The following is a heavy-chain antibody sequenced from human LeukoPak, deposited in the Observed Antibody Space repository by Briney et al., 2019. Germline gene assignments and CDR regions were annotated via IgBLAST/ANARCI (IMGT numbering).Heavy chain of an antibody. D-gene: IGHD3-10*01. V-gene: IGHV1-69*06. CDR2: IIPIFGTA. Sequence: GASVNVSCKASGGTFSSYAISWVRQAPGQGLEWMGGIIPIFGTANYAQKFQGRVTTTADKSTSTAYMELSSLRSEDTAVYYCARAIRGSKIASRYYFYYMDVWGKGTTVTVSS. CDR3: ARAIRGSKIASRYYFYYMDV. J-gene: IGHJ6*03. CDR1: GGTFSSYA.